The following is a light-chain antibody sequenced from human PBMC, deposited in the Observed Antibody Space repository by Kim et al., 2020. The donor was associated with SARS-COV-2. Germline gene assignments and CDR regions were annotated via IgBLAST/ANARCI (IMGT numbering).Light chain of an antibody. V-gene: IGKV1-5*03. CDR1: RSLGGF. CDR3: QQYRSYPWT. CDR2: EAS. Sequence: ASVGARVTIPCRASRSLGGFLAWYQQKPGQAPKLLIYEASTLKSGVPSRFSGSGSETEFTLTTSSLQTDDFATYYCQQYRSYPWTFGQGTKVDIK. J-gene: IGKJ1*01.